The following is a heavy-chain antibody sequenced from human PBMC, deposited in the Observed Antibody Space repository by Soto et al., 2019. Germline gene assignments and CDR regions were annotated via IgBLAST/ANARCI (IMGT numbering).Heavy chain of an antibody. J-gene: IGHJ4*02. V-gene: IGHV4-31*03. CDR2: IYYSGST. Sequence: SETLSLTCTVSGGSISSGGYYWSWIRQHPGKGLEWIGYIYYSGSTYYNPSLKSRVTISVDTSKNQFSLKLSSVTAADTAVYYCASGVGYCISTSCHYFDYWGQGTLVTVSS. D-gene: IGHD2-2*03. CDR3: ASGVGYCISTSCHYFDY. CDR1: GGSISSGGYY.